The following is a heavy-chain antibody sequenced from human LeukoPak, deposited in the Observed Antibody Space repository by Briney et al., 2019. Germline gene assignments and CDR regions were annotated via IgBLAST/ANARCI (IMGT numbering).Heavy chain of an antibody. J-gene: IGHJ5*02. Sequence: AASVKVSCKASGYTFISYDINWVRQATGQGLEWMGWMNPNSGNTGYAQKFQGRVTMTRNTSISTAYMELSSLRSEDTAVYYCARGFSRSYSYWFDPWGQGTLVTVSS. D-gene: IGHD3-16*02. CDR1: GYTFISYD. CDR3: ARGFSRSYSYWFDP. CDR2: MNPNSGNT. V-gene: IGHV1-8*01.